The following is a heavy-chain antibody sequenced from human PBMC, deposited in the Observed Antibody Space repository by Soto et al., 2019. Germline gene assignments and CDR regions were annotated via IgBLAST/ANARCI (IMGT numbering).Heavy chain of an antibody. J-gene: IGHJ4*02. Sequence: QITLKESGPTLVKPTQTLTLTCTFSGFSLSTSGVGVGWIRQPPGKALEWLALIYWDDDKRYSPSLKSRLTLTKDTSQHQGVLTMTNMDPVDTATYYCAHRSYVSSFDFWGQGTLVTISS. V-gene: IGHV2-5*02. CDR1: GFSLSTSGVG. CDR3: AHRSYVSSFDF. CDR2: IYWDDDK. D-gene: IGHD5-18*01.